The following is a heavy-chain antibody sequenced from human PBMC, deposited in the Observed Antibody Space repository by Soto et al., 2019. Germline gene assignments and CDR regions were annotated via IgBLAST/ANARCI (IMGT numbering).Heavy chain of an antibody. Sequence: PGGSLRLSCAASGFTFSSYGMHWVRQAPGKGLEWVAVIWYDGSNKYYADSVKGRFTISRDNSKNTLYLQMNSLRAEDTAVYYCARDRVAVDGFYYYYGMDVWGQGTTVTVSS. D-gene: IGHD6-19*01. CDR2: IWYDGSNK. CDR1: GFTFSSYG. CDR3: ARDRVAVDGFYYYYGMDV. J-gene: IGHJ6*02. V-gene: IGHV3-33*01.